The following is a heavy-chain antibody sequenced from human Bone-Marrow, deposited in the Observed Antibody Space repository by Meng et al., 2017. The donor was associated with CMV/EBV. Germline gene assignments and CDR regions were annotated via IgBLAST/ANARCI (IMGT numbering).Heavy chain of an antibody. CDR3: ARDILGEYFDP. Sequence: ASVKVSCKASGYTFTSYYMHWVRQASRQGLEWMGIINPSTGSTSYAQKFQGRVTMTRDTSTSTVYMELSSLRSEDTAVYYCARDILGEYFDPWGQGTLVTVSS. CDR2: INPSTGST. V-gene: IGHV1-46*01. D-gene: IGHD3-16*01. J-gene: IGHJ5*02. CDR1: GYTFTSYY.